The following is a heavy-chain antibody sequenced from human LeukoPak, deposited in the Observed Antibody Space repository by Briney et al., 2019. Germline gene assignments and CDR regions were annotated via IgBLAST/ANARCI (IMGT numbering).Heavy chain of an antibody. V-gene: IGHV6-1*01. J-gene: IGHJ6*02. CDR2: TYYRSKWYA. CDR1: GDRVSRNSAA. Sequence: SQTLSLTCAISGDRVSRNSAAWNWIRQSPSRGLEWLGRTYYRSKWYADYAVSLKGRITINADASKNQFSLRLNSVTPDDTAVYYCSGDLAAAGIHFYGMDVWGQGTTVTVSS. CDR3: SGDLAAAGIHFYGMDV. D-gene: IGHD6-25*01.